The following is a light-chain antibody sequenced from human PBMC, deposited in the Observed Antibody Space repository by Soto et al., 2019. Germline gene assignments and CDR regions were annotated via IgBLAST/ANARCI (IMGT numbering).Light chain of an antibody. Sequence: HSVLTQPPSASGSPGQSVAISCTGTSSDVGGYNYVSWYQQHPGKAPKLMIYEVNKRPSGVSNRFSGSKSGNTASLTISGLQAEDEADYYCSSYTSSSTLVVFGGGTKVTVL. CDR1: SSDVGGYNY. V-gene: IGLV2-14*01. CDR2: EVN. J-gene: IGLJ2*01. CDR3: SSYTSSSTLVV.